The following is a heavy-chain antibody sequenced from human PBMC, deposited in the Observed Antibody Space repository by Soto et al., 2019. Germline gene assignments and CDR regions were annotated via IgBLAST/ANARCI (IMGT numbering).Heavy chain of an antibody. CDR3: ARDTYYDFWSGPDYYYGMDV. V-gene: IGHV4-30-4*01. CDR2: IYYSGST. CDR1: GGSISSGDYY. D-gene: IGHD3-3*01. J-gene: IGHJ6*02. Sequence: QVQLQESGPGLVKPSQTLSLTCTVSGGSISSGDYYWSWIRQPPGKGLEWIGYIYYSGSTYYNPSLKGRVTISVDTSKNQFSLKLSSVTAADTAVYYCARDTYYDFWSGPDYYYGMDVWGQGTTVTVSS.